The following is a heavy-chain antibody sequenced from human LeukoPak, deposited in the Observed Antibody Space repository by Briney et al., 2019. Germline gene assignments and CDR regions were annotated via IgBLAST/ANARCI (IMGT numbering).Heavy chain of an antibody. CDR3: AKLYYGDYVPDWFDP. V-gene: IGHV3-23*01. D-gene: IGHD4-17*01. J-gene: IGHJ5*02. CDR2: ISGSGGST. CDR1: GFTFSSYA. Sequence: GGSLRLSCAASGFTFSSYAMSWVRQAPGKGLEWVSAISGSGGSTYYADSVEGRFTISRDNSKNTLYLQMNSLRAEDTAVYYCAKLYYGDYVPDWFDPWGQGTLVTVSS.